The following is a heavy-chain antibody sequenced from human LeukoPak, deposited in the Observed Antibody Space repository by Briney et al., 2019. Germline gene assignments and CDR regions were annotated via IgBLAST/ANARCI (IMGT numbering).Heavy chain of an antibody. D-gene: IGHD3-10*01. J-gene: IGHJ6*02. CDR3: ARVGGSGSYSTYYYYGMDV. V-gene: IGHV1-8*01. CDR1: GYTFTSYD. CDR2: MSPNSGNT. Sequence: GASVKVSCKASGYTFTSYDINWVRQATGQGLEWMGWMSPNSGNTGYAQKFQGRVTMTRNTSISTAYMELSSLRSEDTAVYYCARVGGSGSYSTYYYYGMDVWGQGTTVTVSS.